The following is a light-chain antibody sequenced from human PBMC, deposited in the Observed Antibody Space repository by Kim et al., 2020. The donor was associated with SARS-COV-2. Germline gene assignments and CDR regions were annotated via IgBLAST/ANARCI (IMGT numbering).Light chain of an antibody. V-gene: IGKV3-20*01. Sequence: SPGDRATLSCRASQSVSSSYLAWYQQKPGQAPRLLIYGASSRATGIPDRFSGSGSGTDFTLTINKLEPEDFAMYYCQQYGSSPLTFGGGTKVDIK. J-gene: IGKJ4*01. CDR1: QSVSSSY. CDR2: GAS. CDR3: QQYGSSPLT.